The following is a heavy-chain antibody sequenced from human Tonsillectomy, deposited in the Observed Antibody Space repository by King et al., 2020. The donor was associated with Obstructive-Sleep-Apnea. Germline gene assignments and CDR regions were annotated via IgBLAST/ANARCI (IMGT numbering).Heavy chain of an antibody. CDR2: ISYDGSYK. J-gene: IGHJ3*02. CDR1: GFTFSSYG. CDR3: AKARTLYAFDI. D-gene: IGHD3-16*01. Sequence: VQLVESWGGVVQPGRSLRLSCAASGFTFSSYGMHWVRQAPGKGLEWVAVISYDGSYKYYADSVKGRFTISRDNSKNTLYLQMNSLRAEDTAVYYCAKARTLYAFDIWGQGTMVTVSS. V-gene: IGHV3-30*18.